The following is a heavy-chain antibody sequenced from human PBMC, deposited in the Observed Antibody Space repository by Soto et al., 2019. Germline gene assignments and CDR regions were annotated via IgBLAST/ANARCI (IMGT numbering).Heavy chain of an antibody. V-gene: IGHV1-69*06. Sequence: GASVKVSCKASGGTFSDHAITWVRQAPGQGLEWMGGISSIFGTANYAQKFRDRVTITADKSTNTVYMVLSSLRSEDTAVYYCARGLGEQQLDFDYWGQGTLVTVSS. CDR2: ISSIFGTA. J-gene: IGHJ4*02. CDR3: ARGLGEQQLDFDY. D-gene: IGHD6-13*01. CDR1: GGTFSDHA.